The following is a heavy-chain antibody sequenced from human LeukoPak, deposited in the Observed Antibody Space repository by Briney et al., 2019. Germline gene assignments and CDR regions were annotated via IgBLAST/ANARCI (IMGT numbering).Heavy chain of an antibody. Sequence: NSGGSLRLSCAASGFTFSSYSMNWVRQPPGKGLEWIGEINHSGSTNYNPSLKSRVTISVDTSKNQFSLKLSSVTAADTAVYYCARGRSMVRGVKFYMDVWGKGTTVTVSS. J-gene: IGHJ6*03. D-gene: IGHD3-10*01. V-gene: IGHV4-34*01. CDR3: ARGRSMVRGVKFYMDV. CDR2: INHSGST. CDR1: GFTFSSYS.